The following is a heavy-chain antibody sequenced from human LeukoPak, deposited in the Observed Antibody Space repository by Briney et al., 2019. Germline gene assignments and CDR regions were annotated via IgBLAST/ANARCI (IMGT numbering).Heavy chain of an antibody. Sequence: SVKVSCKASGGTFSDYVVSWVRQAPGQGLEWMGRFVPTFGVAFYAQKFQGRVTITADKATNTAYMAGSSLPSEDTAVYFCARRRIRAQLFGEPSPYWGQGTLVTVSS. CDR2: FVPTFGVA. V-gene: IGHV1-69*04. CDR1: GGTFSDYV. J-gene: IGHJ4*02. D-gene: IGHD3-10*02. CDR3: ARRRIRAQLFGEPSPY.